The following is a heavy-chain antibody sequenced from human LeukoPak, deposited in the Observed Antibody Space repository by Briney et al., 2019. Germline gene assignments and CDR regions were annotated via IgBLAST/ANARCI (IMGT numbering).Heavy chain of an antibody. CDR2: IRFDGSKQ. D-gene: IGHD3-3*01. CDR3: AKFLTSSLVRDFGEDDN. Sequence: PGGSLRLSCTTSGVPFSNYGMYWGRQSPGKGLERVSFIRFDGSKQFYADSVKGRFTISRVNFRNSLYLQMNSLRPEDTAIYYCAKFLTSSLVRDFGEDDNWGQGTLVTVSS. V-gene: IGHV3-30*02. J-gene: IGHJ4*02. CDR1: GVPFSNYG.